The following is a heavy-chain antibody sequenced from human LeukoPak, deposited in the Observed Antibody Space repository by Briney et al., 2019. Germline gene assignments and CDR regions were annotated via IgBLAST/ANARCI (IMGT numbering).Heavy chain of an antibody. V-gene: IGHV3-23*01. CDR2: ISGSGGST. D-gene: IGHD3-16*02. CDR3: AKDRNDYVWGSYRLDY. CDR1: GFTFSSYA. Sequence: PGGSLRLSCAASGFTFSSYAMSWVRQAPGKGLEWVSAISGSGGSTYYADSVKGRFTISRDNSKNTLYLQMNSLRAEDTAVYYCAKDRNDYVWGSYRLDYWGQGTLVTVSS. J-gene: IGHJ4*02.